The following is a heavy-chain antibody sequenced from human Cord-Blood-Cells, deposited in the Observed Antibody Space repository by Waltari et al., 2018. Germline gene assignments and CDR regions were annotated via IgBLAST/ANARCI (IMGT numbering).Heavy chain of an antibody. CDR3: ARAYSNWFDP. CDR2: IYHSGST. Sequence: QVQLQESGPGLVKPSETLSLTCTVSGYSISSGYYLGWIRQPPGKGLEWIGSIYHSGSTYYNPSLKSRVTISVDTSKNQFSLKLSSVTAADTAVYYCARAYSNWFDPWGQGTLVTVSS. CDR1: GYSISSGYY. J-gene: IGHJ5*02. V-gene: IGHV4-38-2*02. D-gene: IGHD4-4*01.